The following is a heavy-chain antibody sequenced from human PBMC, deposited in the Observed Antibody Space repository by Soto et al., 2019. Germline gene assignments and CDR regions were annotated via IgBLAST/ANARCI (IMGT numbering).Heavy chain of an antibody. V-gene: IGHV4-59*01. CDR3: ARFLGEYYHGSGSYGNYYGMDV. CDR2: IYYSGST. CDR1: GGSISSYY. D-gene: IGHD3-10*01. Sequence: SETLSLTCTFSGGSISSYYWSWIRQPPGKGLEWIGYIYYSGSTNYNPSLKSRVTISVDTSKNQFSLKLSSVTAADTAVYYCARFLGEYYHGSGSYGNYYGMDVGGQGTTVTVSS. J-gene: IGHJ6*02.